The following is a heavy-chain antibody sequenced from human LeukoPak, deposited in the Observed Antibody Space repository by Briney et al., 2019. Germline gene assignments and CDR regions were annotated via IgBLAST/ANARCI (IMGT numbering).Heavy chain of an antibody. CDR1: GFTFSSYS. J-gene: IGHJ3*02. V-gene: IGHV3-21*01. CDR2: ISSSSSYI. Sequence: PGGSLRLSCAASGFTFSSYSMNWVRQAPGKGLEWVSSISSSSSYIYYADSVKGRFTISRDNAKNSLYLQMNSLRAEDTAVYYCARDEGVAVPAASLAFDIWGQGTMVTVSS. D-gene: IGHD2-2*01. CDR3: ARDEGVAVPAASLAFDI.